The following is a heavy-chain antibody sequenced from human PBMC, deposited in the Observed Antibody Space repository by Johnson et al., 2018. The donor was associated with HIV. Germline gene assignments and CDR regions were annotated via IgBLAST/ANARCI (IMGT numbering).Heavy chain of an antibody. V-gene: IGHV3-9*01. CDR3: TRDAKLRPLDGPDDAFDI. CDR1: GFTLHDHA. J-gene: IGHJ3*02. Sequence: VHLVESGGGLVQPGGSLRLSCAASGFTLHDHAMHWVRQAPGQGLEWVSGISWNSGSIGHADSVKGRFTISRDNAKNSLYLQMNSLKTEDTAVYYCTRDAKLRPLDGPDDAFDIWGQGTMVTVSS. D-gene: IGHD2-2*03. CDR2: ISWNSGSI.